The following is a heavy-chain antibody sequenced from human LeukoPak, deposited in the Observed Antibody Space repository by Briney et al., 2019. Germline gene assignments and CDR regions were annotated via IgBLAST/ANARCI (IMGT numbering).Heavy chain of an antibody. CDR3: ARVSPGLLSTPLAYYYYYMDV. J-gene: IGHJ6*03. V-gene: IGHV3-7*01. Sequence: GESLRLSCAASGFTFTTYWMSWVRQPPGKGLEWVANIKQDGTEKYYVDSVKGRFTISRDNAKDSLYLQMNSLRAEDTAVYYCARVSPGLLSTPLAYYYYYMDVWGKGTTVTVSS. D-gene: IGHD2-2*01. CDR1: GFTFTTYW. CDR2: IKQDGTEK.